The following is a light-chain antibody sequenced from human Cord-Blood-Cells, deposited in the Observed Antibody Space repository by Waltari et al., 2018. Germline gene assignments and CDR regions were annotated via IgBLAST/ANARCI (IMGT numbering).Light chain of an antibody. Sequence: QSALTQPASVSGSPGQSITIPCTGTSSDVVGYNYVSWYQQHPGKAPKLMIYDVSKRPSGVSNRFSGSKSGNTASLTISGLQAEDEADYYCSSYTSSSTRVFGGGTKLTVL. V-gene: IGLV2-14*01. CDR3: SSYTSSSTRV. CDR1: SSDVVGYNY. J-gene: IGLJ3*02. CDR2: DVS.